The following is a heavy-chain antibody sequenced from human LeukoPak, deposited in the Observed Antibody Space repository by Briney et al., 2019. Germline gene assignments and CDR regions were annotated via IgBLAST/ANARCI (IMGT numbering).Heavy chain of an antibody. D-gene: IGHD2-15*01. CDR2: ISYDGSNK. CDR3: ARERNHQFPIVVVVAGPMDAFDI. V-gene: IGHV3-30-3*01. Sequence: GSLRLSCAASGFTFSSYAMHWVRQAPGKGLEWVAVISYDGSNKYYADSVKGRFTISRDNSKNTLYLQMNSLRAEDTAVYYCARERNHQFPIVVVVAGPMDAFDIWGQGTMVTVSS. J-gene: IGHJ3*02. CDR1: GFTFSSYA.